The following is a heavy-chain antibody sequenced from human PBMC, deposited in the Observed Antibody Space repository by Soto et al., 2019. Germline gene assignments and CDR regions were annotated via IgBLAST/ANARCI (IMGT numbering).Heavy chain of an antibody. D-gene: IGHD3-10*01. CDR1: EASSTTTY. V-gene: IGHV4-59*01. Sequence: IMSHTCSVAEASSTTTYGSCIRKKPGKGLEWIGYIYYSGSTNYNPSLNSRVTISVDTSKNQFSLKLSSVTAADTAVYYFAREITMVRGVENWFDPWGQGTLVTVPS. J-gene: IGHJ5*02. CDR3: AREITMVRGVENWFDP. CDR2: IYYSGST.